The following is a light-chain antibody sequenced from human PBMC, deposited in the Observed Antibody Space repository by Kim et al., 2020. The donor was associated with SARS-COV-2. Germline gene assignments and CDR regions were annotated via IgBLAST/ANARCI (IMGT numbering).Light chain of an antibody. CDR1: QSISSSY. CDR2: GAS. V-gene: IGKV3-20*01. CDR3: QQYNTSPLT. Sequence: PGERADLPCRASQSISSSYLAWYQQRPGQAPRLFIYGASSRATGMPDRFSGSVSVTDFSLTISRLEPEDFSVYYCQQYNTSPLTLGGGTKVDIK. J-gene: IGKJ4*01.